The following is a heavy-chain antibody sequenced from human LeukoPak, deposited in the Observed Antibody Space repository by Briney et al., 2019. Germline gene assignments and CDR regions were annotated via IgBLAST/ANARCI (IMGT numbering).Heavy chain of an antibody. CDR1: GGSISSSSYY. Sequence: SETLSLTCTVSGGSISSSSYYWGWIRQPPGKGLEWIGSIYYSGSTYYNPSLKSRVTISVDTSKNQFSLKLSSVTAADTAVYYCARERITMVQALDYWGQGTLVTVSS. CDR2: IYYSGST. CDR3: ARERITMVQALDY. J-gene: IGHJ4*02. D-gene: IGHD3-10*01. V-gene: IGHV4-39*02.